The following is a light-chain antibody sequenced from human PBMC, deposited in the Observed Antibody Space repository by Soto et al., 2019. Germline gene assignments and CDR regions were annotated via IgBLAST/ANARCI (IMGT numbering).Light chain of an antibody. CDR2: AAS. CDR3: QQLNSYPALT. J-gene: IGKJ4*01. Sequence: DIQMTQSPSSLSASVGDRVTITCRASQGISSYLAWYQQKPGKAPKLLIYAASNLQSGVPSRFSASGSGTDFTLTISSLQPEDFATYYCQQLNSYPALTFGGGTKVDIK. CDR1: QGISSY. V-gene: IGKV1-9*01.